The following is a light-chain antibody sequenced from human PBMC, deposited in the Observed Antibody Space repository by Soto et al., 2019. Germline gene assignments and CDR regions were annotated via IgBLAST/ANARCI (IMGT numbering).Light chain of an antibody. CDR1: SSDVGASKY. Sequence: QSVLTQPASVSGSPGQSITISCTGTSSDVGASKYVSWYQHHPGKAPKLMIYEVSNRPSGVSNRFSGSKSGNTASLTISGLQAEDEADYYCSSYTSTITVLFGGGIKLTVL. V-gene: IGLV2-14*01. CDR2: EVS. J-gene: IGLJ2*01. CDR3: SSYTSTITVL.